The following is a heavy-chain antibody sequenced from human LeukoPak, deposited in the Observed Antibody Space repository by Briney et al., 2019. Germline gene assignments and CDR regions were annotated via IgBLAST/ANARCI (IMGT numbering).Heavy chain of an antibody. V-gene: IGHV3-7*01. CDR1: GFTFTTNW. D-gene: IGHD2/OR15-2a*01. J-gene: IGHJ6*02. CDR2: INHEGTEK. CDR3: GRYLYAYGLDV. Sequence: GESLRLSCEASSGFTFTTNWMAWVRQAPGKGLEWVATINHEGTEKNYVDSVRGRFTVSRDNAKDSLSLQMNSLRAEDTAVYYCGRYLYAYGLDVWGLGTTVTVS.